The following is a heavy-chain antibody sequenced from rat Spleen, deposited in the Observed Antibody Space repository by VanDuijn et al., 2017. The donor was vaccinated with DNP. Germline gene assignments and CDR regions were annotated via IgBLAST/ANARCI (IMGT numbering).Heavy chain of an antibody. V-gene: IGHV5-25*01. CDR3: ARGDIRFDY. J-gene: IGHJ2*01. D-gene: IGHD1-1*01. CDR2: ISPSGGST. CDR1: GFTFSDHN. Sequence: EVQLVESGGGLVQPGGSMKLSCAASGFTFSDHNMAWVRQAPTKGLEWVASISPSGGSTYYRDSVKGRFTVSRDNAKSTLYLQMDSLRSEDTATYYWARGDIRFDYWGQGVMVTVSS.